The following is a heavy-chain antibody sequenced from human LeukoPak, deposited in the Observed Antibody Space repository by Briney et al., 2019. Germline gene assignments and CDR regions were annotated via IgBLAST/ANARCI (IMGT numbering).Heavy chain of an antibody. CDR1: GFTFSSYA. D-gene: IGHD6-13*01. V-gene: IGHV3-23*01. Sequence: GGSLRLSCAASGFTFSSYAMSWVRQAPGKGLEWVSAISGSGGSTYYADSVKGRFTISRDNSKNTLYLQMNSLRAEDTAVYYCAKFSRRVSSSWYLYYFDYWGQGTLVTVSS. J-gene: IGHJ4*02. CDR3: AKFSRRVSSSWYLYYFDY. CDR2: ISGSGGST.